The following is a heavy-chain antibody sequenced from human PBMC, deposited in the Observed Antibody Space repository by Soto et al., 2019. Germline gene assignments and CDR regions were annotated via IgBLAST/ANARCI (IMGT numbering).Heavy chain of an antibody. CDR2: ISGGGGST. D-gene: IGHD3-9*01. CDR1: GFTFSLSA. Sequence: EVQLLESGGGFVQPGESLRLSCAASGFTFSLSAMSWVRQAPGRGLEWVSSISGGGGSTEYADSVKGRFTISRDNSKDTVHLQMNSLRAEETAVYYCAKGPEYDILTGCDYWGQGALVTVSS. V-gene: IGHV3-23*01. CDR3: AKGPEYDILTGCDY. J-gene: IGHJ4*02.